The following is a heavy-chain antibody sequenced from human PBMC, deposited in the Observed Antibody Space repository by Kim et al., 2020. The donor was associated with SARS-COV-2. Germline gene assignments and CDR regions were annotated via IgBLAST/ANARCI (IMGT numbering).Heavy chain of an antibody. Sequence: SETLSHTCAISGDSVSSNSAAWNWIRQSPSRGLEWLGRTYYRSKWYNDYAVSVKSRITINPDTSKNQFSLQLNSVTPEDTAVYYCARGAGLVAAAGTDYYYYGMDVWGQGTTVTVSS. CDR3: ARGAGLVAAAGTDYYYYGMDV. V-gene: IGHV6-1*01. CDR2: TYYRSKWYN. CDR1: GDSVSSNSAA. D-gene: IGHD6-13*01. J-gene: IGHJ6*02.